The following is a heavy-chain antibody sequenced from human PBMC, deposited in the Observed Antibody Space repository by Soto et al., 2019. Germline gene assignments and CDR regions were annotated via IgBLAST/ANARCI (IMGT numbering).Heavy chain of an antibody. CDR2: ISYDGGNK. Sequence: QVQLVESGGGVVQPGRSLRLSCAASGFTFSSYGVHWVRQAPGKGLEWVALISYDGGNKFYADSVKGRFTISRDNSKNTLYLQMNSLRAEDTAVYYCAKEGVERDFDYWGQGTLVTVSS. J-gene: IGHJ4*02. D-gene: IGHD6-6*01. CDR3: AKEGVERDFDY. V-gene: IGHV3-30*18. CDR1: GFTFSSYG.